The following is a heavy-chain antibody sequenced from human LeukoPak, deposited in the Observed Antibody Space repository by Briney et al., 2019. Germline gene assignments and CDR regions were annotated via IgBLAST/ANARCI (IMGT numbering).Heavy chain of an antibody. CDR2: INSDGSST. Sequence: GGSLRLSCAASGFTFSSYWMHWVRQARGKGLVWVSRINSDGSSTTYADSVKGRFTISRDNAQNTLYLQMNSLRAEDTAVYYCARGRVTGATSPFDYWGLGTLVTVSS. CDR1: GFTFSSYW. V-gene: IGHV3-74*01. D-gene: IGHD1-20*01. J-gene: IGHJ4*02. CDR3: ARGRVTGATSPFDY.